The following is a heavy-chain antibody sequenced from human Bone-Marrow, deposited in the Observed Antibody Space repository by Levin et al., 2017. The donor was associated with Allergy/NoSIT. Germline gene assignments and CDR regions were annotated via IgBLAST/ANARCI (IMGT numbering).Heavy chain of an antibody. CDR1: GYSFTSYG. Sequence: ASVKVSCKASGYSFTSYGINWVRQTPGQGLDWMGYIKTNTGNPTYAQDFTGRVVFSLDTSVTTAYLQINSLKAEDTAKYYCATLYSDSLHGPFDFWGQGTMLTVSS. CDR3: ATLYSDSLHGPFDF. V-gene: IGHV7-4-1*02. D-gene: IGHD6-13*01. CDR2: IKTNTGNP. J-gene: IGHJ3*01.